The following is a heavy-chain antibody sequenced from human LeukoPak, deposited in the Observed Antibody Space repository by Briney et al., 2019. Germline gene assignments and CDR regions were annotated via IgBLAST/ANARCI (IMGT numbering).Heavy chain of an antibody. CDR3: ARYESSAYGIDV. J-gene: IGHJ2*01. D-gene: IGHD3-22*01. V-gene: IGHV4-39*01. CDR2: NYYGGST. Sequence: RASETLSLTCTVSGGSISSSSSYWVWMRQPPGMGLEWIGSNYYGGSTYSNPSLKSRVTISVDTSKNQFSLKVSSVAAADTAVYYCARYESSAYGIDVWGRGSLVTVSS. CDR1: GGSISSSSSY.